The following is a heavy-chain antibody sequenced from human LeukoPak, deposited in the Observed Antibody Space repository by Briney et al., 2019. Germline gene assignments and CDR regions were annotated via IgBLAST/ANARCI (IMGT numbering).Heavy chain of an antibody. Sequence: GGSLRLSCAASGYTFSSYGMHWVRQAPGKGLEWVAFIRYDGSNKYYADSVKGRFTISRDNSKNTLYLQMNSLRAEDTAVYYCAKDPGGYCSSTSCYTLFDYWGQGTLVTVSS. CDR2: IRYDGSNK. CDR3: AKDPGGYCSSTSCYTLFDY. J-gene: IGHJ4*02. D-gene: IGHD2-2*02. V-gene: IGHV3-30*02. CDR1: GYTFSSYG.